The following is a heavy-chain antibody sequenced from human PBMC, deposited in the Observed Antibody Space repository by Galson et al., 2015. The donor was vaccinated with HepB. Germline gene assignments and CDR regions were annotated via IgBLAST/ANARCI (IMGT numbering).Heavy chain of an antibody. D-gene: IGHD3-22*01. J-gene: IGHJ1*01. CDR3: ARDTYDSTGYYRPFQH. Sequence: SLRLSCAASGFTFSSYGMHWVRQAPGKGLEWVAVISYDGSNKYYADSVKGRFTISRDNSKNTLYLQMNSLRAEDTALYYCARDTYDSTGYYRPFQHWGQGTLVTVSS. CDR2: ISYDGSNK. V-gene: IGHV3-30*03. CDR1: GFTFSSYG.